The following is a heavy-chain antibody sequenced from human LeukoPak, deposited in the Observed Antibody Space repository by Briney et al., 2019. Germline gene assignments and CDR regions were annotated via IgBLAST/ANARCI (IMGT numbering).Heavy chain of an antibody. J-gene: IGHJ4*02. CDR2: ISYDGSNK. D-gene: IGHD3-3*01. Sequence: GRSLRLSCAASGFTFSSYAMHWVRQAPGKGLEWVAVISYDGSNKYYADSVKGRFIISRDNSKNTLYLQMNSLRAEDTAVYYCARFGNVGFDYWGQGTLVTVSS. CDR3: ARFGNVGFDY. CDR1: GFTFSSYA. V-gene: IGHV3-30-3*01.